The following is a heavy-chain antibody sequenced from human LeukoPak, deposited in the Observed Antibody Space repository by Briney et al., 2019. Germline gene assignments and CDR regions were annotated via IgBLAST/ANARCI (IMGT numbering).Heavy chain of an antibody. J-gene: IGHJ4*02. V-gene: IGHV3-21*01. CDR2: ISSSSSYI. Sequence: GGSLRLSCAASGFTFSSYSMKWFRQAPGKGLEWVSSISSSSSYIYYADSVKGRFTISRDNAKNSLYLQMNSLRAEDTAVYYCATGARYVVVPAAPFDYWGQGTLVTVSS. CDR3: ATGARYVVVPAAPFDY. D-gene: IGHD2-2*01. CDR1: GFTFSSYS.